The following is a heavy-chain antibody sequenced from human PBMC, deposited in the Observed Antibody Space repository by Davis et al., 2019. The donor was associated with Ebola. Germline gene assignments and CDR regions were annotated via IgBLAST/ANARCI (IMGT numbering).Heavy chain of an antibody. CDR3: ARIMTTMTTGWFDP. J-gene: IGHJ5*02. V-gene: IGHV4-59*01. CDR1: GGSISSYY. D-gene: IGHD4-17*01. Sequence: SETLSLTCTVSGGSISSYYWSWIRQPPGKGLEWIGYIYYSGSTNYNPSLKSRVTISVDTSKNQFSLKLSSVTAADTAVYYCARIMTTMTTGWFDPWGQGTLVTVSS. CDR2: IYYSGST.